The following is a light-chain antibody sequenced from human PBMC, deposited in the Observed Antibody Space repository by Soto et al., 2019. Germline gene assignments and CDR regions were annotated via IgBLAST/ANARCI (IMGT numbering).Light chain of an antibody. V-gene: IGLV1-51*01. J-gene: IGLJ2*01. CDR3: GTWDSSLSAGV. CDR1: SSNIGNNY. Sequence: QSALTQPPSVAGAPGQRVTISCTGSSSNIGNNYVSWYQQLPGTAPKLLIYDNNKRPSGIPDRFSGSKSGTSATLGITGLQTGDEADYYCGTWDSSLSAGVFGGGTKLTVL. CDR2: DNN.